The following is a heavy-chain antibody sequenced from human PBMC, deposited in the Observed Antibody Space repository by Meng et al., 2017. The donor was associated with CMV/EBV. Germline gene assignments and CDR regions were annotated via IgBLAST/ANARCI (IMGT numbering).Heavy chain of an antibody. CDR2: IDWDDDK. J-gene: IGHJ5*02. V-gene: IGHV2-70*20. D-gene: IGHD6-13*01. Sequence: SGPTLVKPTQTLTLTCTFSGFSLSTSGMCVSWVRQPPGKALEWLALIDWDDDKYYSTSLKTRLTISKDTSKNQVVLTMTNMDPVDTATYYCARITPYSSSWPSFDPWGQGTLVTVSS. CDR1: GFSLSTSGMC. CDR3: ARITPYSSSWPSFDP.